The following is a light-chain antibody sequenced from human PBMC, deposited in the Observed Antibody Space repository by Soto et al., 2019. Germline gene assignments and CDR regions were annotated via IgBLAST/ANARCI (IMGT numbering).Light chain of an antibody. CDR3: QQYGSALFT. V-gene: IGKV3-20*01. J-gene: IGKJ3*01. CDR2: GAS. Sequence: EIVLTQSPGTLSLSPGERATLSCRASQTVSNSYIAWYQQKPGQAPRLLIYGASSRATGIPDRFSGSGSGTDFTLTISRLEPEDFAVYYCQQYGSALFTFGTGTKVDIK. CDR1: QTVSNSY.